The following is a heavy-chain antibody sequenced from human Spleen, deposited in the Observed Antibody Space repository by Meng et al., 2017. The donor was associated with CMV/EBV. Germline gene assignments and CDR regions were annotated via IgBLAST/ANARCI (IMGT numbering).Heavy chain of an antibody. V-gene: IGHV3-11*05. Sequence: QVQLVEXXXGXVXXGGXLRLFCAAAGFTFSAYYMSWIRQAPGKGLEWVSYISSSSSYTNYADSVKGRFTISRDNAKNSLYLQMNSLRAEDTAVYYCARDGVVVPAGIVLGGFDPWGQGTLVTVSS. CDR1: GFTFSAYY. CDR3: ARDGVVVPAGIVLGGFDP. CDR2: ISSSSSYT. J-gene: IGHJ5*02. D-gene: IGHD2-2*01.